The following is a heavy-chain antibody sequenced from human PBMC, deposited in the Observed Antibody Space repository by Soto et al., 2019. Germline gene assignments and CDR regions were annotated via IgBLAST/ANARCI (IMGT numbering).Heavy chain of an antibody. V-gene: IGHV3-7*03. CDR2: IKEDESER. J-gene: IGHJ4*02. CDR1: GFIFSDHA. Sequence: GGSLRLSCEASGFIFSDHAMNWVRQAPGKGLEWVANIKEDESERYYVDSVKGRFTISRDNAKNSLFLQMSSLRAEDTAVYYRAKSISATGYDYWGQGTLVTVSS. D-gene: IGHD6-13*01. CDR3: AKSISATGYDY.